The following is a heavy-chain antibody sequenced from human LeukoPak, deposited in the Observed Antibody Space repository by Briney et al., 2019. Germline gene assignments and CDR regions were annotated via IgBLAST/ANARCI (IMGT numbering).Heavy chain of an antibody. J-gene: IGHJ6*02. CDR1: GYTFSDFY. CDR2: ISSSSSTI. Sequence: GGSLRLSCAASGYTFSDFYMSWIRQAPGKGLEWVSYISSSSSTIYYADSVKGRFTISRDNAKNSLYLQMNSLRAENTAVYYCATYYDFWSGYYEGSGMDVWGQGTTVTVSS. V-gene: IGHV3-11*04. CDR3: ATYYDFWSGYYEGSGMDV. D-gene: IGHD3-3*01.